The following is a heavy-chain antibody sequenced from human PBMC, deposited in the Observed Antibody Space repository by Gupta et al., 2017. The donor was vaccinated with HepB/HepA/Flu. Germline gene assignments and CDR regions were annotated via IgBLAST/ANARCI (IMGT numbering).Heavy chain of an antibody. CDR3: ARKNWDVSKYSFDM. V-gene: IGHV3-33*01. Sequence: QVQLVESGGGVVQPGRSLRLSCAASGFTFSIYGMHWVRQAPGEGLEWVALIWYDGSNQDYADSVKGRFTISRDNSKNTMYLQMNSLRAEDTAVYYCARKNWDVSKYSFDMWGQGTMVTVSS. CDR1: GFTFSIYG. CDR2: IWYDGSNQ. J-gene: IGHJ3*02. D-gene: IGHD1-1*01.